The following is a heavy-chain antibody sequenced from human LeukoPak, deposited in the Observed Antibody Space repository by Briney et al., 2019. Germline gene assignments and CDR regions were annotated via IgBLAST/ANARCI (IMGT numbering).Heavy chain of an antibody. Sequence: GGSLRLSCAASGFTFSSYAMHWVRQAQGKGLEYVSSISTDGGSTYYANSVKGRFTISRDNSKNTLYLQMGSLRAEDMAVYYCARGGAYGSGSYYNMNFWGQGTLVTVSS. J-gene: IGHJ4*02. CDR1: GFTFSSYA. CDR2: ISTDGGST. CDR3: ARGGAYGSGSYYNMNF. D-gene: IGHD3-10*01. V-gene: IGHV3-64*01.